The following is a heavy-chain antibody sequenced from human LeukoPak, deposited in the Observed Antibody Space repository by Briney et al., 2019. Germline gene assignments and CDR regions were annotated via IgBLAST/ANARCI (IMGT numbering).Heavy chain of an antibody. Sequence: PGGSLRLSCATYGFSFSTYRMSWVRRAPGKGLEWVANVNQDGSQKFYVDSVKGRFTISRDNAKNSLYLQMNSLRAEDTAVYYCARDRDWGYFDYWGQGTLVTVSS. J-gene: IGHJ4*02. CDR3: ARDRDWGYFDY. D-gene: IGHD3/OR15-3a*01. CDR2: VNQDGSQK. CDR1: GFSFSTYR. V-gene: IGHV3-7*04.